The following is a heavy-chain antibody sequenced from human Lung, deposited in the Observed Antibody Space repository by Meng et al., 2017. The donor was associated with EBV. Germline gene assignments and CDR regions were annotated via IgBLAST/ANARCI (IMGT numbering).Heavy chain of an antibody. CDR2: IYYSGST. Sequence: QVHLQQWGAGLLKPSETLSLTCTVSGGSVDSGAYYWSWIRQRPGKGLEWIGYIYYSGSTFYTPSLKGRATLSVDTSKNQFSLKLNSVTAADTAVYYCARLRLVWMFDYWGQGALVTVSS. D-gene: IGHD6-19*01. J-gene: IGHJ4*02. CDR1: GGSVDSGAYY. V-gene: IGHV4-31*03. CDR3: ARLRLVWMFDY.